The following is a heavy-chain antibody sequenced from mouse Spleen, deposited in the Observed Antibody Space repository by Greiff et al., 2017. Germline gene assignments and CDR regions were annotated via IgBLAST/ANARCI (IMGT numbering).Heavy chain of an antibody. V-gene: IGHV3-5*01. Sequence: DVKLQESGPGLVKPSQTVFLTCTVTGISITTGNYRWSWIRQFPGNKLEWIGYIYYSGTITYNPSLTSRTTITRDTPKNQFFLEMNSLTAEDTATYYCARGDYGSSYAMDYWGQGTSVTVSS. D-gene: IGHD1-1*01. CDR1: GISITTGNYR. CDR2: IYYSGTI. CDR3: ARGDYGSSYAMDY. J-gene: IGHJ4*01.